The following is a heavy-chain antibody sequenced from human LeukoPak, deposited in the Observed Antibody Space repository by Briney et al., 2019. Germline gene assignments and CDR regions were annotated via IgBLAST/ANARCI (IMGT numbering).Heavy chain of an antibody. D-gene: IGHD3-22*01. CDR2: ISGSGGST. CDR3: AKTVVRGGYYDSSGYFDY. CDR1: GFTFSSYA. Sequence: PGGSLRLSCAASGFTFSSYAMSWVRQAPGKGLEWVSAISGSGGSTYYADSVKGRFTISRDNSKNTLYLQMNSLRAEDTAVYYCAKTVVRGGYYDSSGYFDYWGQGTLVTVSP. J-gene: IGHJ4*02. V-gene: IGHV3-23*01.